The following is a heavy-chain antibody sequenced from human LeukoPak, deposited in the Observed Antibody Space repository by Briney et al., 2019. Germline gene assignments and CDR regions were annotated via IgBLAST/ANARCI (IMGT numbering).Heavy chain of an antibody. CDR1: GGSISSYY. CDR3: ARPPVRGVRGWFDP. D-gene: IGHD3-10*01. J-gene: IGHJ5*02. CDR2: INHSGST. Sequence: SETLSLTCTVSGGSISSYYWSWIRQPPGKGLEWIGEINHSGSTNYNPSLKSRVTISVDTSKNQFSLKLSSVTAADTAVYYCARPPVRGVRGWFDPWGQGTLVTVSS. V-gene: IGHV4-34*01.